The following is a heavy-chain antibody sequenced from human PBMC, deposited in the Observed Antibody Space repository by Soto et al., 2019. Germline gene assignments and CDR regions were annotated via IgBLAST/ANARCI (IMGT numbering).Heavy chain of an antibody. J-gene: IGHJ4*02. V-gene: IGHV1-69*13. D-gene: IGHD5-18*01. CDR3: ARDPGGDTAMVMEPSFDY. CDR1: GGTFSSYA. CDR2: IIPIFGTA. Sequence: SVKVSCKASGGTFSSYAISWVRQAPGQGLEWMGGIIPIFGTANYAQKFQGRVTITADESTSTAYMELSSLRSEGTAVYYCARDPGGDTAMVMEPSFDYWGQGTLVTVSS.